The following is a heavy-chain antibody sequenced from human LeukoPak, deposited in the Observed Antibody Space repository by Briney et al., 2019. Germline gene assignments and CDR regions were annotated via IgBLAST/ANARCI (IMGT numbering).Heavy chain of an antibody. Sequence: SPSETLSLTCTVSGNSFGDYYWSWIRQPAGKGLEWIGYIYYSGSTNYNPSLKSRVTISVDASKNQFSLKLSSVTAADTAVYFCAREVAGTPWIDYWGQGTLVTVSS. CDR1: GNSFGDYY. CDR3: AREVAGTPWIDY. V-gene: IGHV4-59*12. CDR2: IYYSGST. D-gene: IGHD6-19*01. J-gene: IGHJ4*02.